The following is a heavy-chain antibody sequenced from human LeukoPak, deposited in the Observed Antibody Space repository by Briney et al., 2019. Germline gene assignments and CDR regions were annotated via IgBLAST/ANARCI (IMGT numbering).Heavy chain of an antibody. Sequence: GGSLKLSCAPSGFTFSASAINWVRQASGKGLEWVGRIASKGKNYATEYAASVKGRFNISRDDSKNTAYLQMNSLKTEDTAVYYCSRSGGDGATGEWGQGTLVTVSS. CDR1: GFTFSASA. D-gene: IGHD1-26*01. CDR2: IASKGKNYAT. V-gene: IGHV3-73*01. J-gene: IGHJ4*02. CDR3: SRSGGDGATGE.